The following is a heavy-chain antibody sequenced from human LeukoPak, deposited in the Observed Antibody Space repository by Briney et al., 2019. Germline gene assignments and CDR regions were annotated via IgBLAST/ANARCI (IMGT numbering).Heavy chain of an antibody. CDR2: MNPNSGNT. D-gene: IGHD1-1*01. Sequence: GASVKVSCKASGYTFTSYDINWVRQATGQGLEWMGWMNPNSGNTGYAQKFQGRVTMTRYTSISTAYMELSSLRSEDTAVYYCARTGTAYYYYYMDVWGKGTTVTVSS. V-gene: IGHV1-8*01. CDR1: GYTFTSYD. J-gene: IGHJ6*03. CDR3: ARTGTAYYYYYMDV.